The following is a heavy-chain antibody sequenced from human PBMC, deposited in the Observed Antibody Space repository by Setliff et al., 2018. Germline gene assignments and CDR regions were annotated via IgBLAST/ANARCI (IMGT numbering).Heavy chain of an antibody. D-gene: IGHD3-3*01. CDR2: VYSNVGT. CDR1: GGSINNYY. J-gene: IGHJ6*03. V-gene: IGHV4-4*07. CDR3: ARMSGFQYIDV. Sequence: ETLSLTCTVSGGSINNYYWSWIRQPAGKGLEWIGRVYSNVGTNFNPSLKSRVTMSVDASKNQISLKLMSVTAEDTAVYYCARMSGFQYIDVWDKGTTVTVSS.